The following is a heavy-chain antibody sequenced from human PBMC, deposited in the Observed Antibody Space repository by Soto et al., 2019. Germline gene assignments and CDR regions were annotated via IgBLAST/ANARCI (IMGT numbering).Heavy chain of an antibody. CDR3: TRDRDVYGSGKYYNRIDF. D-gene: IGHD3-10*01. V-gene: IGHV1-69*01. CDR2: IIPLFGTP. J-gene: IGHJ4*02. CDR1: GGIFSTYA. Sequence: QMQLVQSGAEVKKPGSSEKDSCKASGGIFSTYASSWMRQAPGQGLECMGGIIPLFGTPNYAQRFQGRVTITAGEGTSTAYMELSRLRSEHTAVYYCTRDRDVYGSGKYYNRIDFWGQGTLVPVSS.